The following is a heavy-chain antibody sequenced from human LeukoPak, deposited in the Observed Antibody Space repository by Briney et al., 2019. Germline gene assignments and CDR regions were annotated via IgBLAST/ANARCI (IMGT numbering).Heavy chain of an antibody. V-gene: IGHV1-8*01. Sequence: ASVKVSCKGSGYTFTSYGINWVRQATGQGLEWMGWMNPNSGNTGYAQKLQGRVTMTRNTSISTAYMERSSLRSEDTAVYYCARGIMITFGGVPINDYWGQGTLVTVSS. CDR2: MNPNSGNT. CDR3: ARGIMITFGGVPINDY. CDR1: GYTFTSYG. D-gene: IGHD3-16*01. J-gene: IGHJ4*02.